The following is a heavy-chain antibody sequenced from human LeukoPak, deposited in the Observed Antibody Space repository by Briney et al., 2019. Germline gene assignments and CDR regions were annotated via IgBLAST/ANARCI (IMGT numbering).Heavy chain of an antibody. J-gene: IGHJ4*02. CDR2: VYYTGKT. V-gene: IGHV4-59*08. Sequence: SETLSLACSVSGGTLNSFYWSWIRQPPGKGLEYIGYVYYTGKTNYNPSFKSRVTLSADTSKNQFSLKLSSVTVADTAVYYCARWNAVITSLDHWGQGILVAVSS. D-gene: IGHD3-16*01. CDR3: ARWNAVITSLDH. CDR1: GGTLNSFY.